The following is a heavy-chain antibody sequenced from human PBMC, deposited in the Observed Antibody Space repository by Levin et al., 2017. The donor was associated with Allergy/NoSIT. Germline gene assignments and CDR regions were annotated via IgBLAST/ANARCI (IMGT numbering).Heavy chain of an antibody. J-gene: IGHJ4*02. Sequence: ASVKVSCAASGFTFRSSWLSWVRQGPGKGLEWVANINQDGSVKSYVGSVKGRFTISRDNAKNSLYLQMNSLRAEDTAIYYCARNKDYGDSNDYWGQGALVTVSS. CDR3: ARNKDYGDSNDY. V-gene: IGHV3-7*01. D-gene: IGHD4-17*01. CDR1: GFTFRSSW. CDR2: INQDGSVK.